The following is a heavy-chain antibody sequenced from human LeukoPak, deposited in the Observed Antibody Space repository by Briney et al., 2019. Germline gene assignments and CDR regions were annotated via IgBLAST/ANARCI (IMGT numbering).Heavy chain of an antibody. D-gene: IGHD1-26*01. CDR3: ARVPYSGSYWGKYFFDY. V-gene: IGHV4-59*01. CDR1: GGSISSFY. J-gene: IGHJ4*02. Sequence: NPSETLSLTCTVSGGSISSFYWSWIRQPPGKGLEWIGYIYYTGSTNYNSSLKSRVTISVDTSKNQFSLKLSSVTAADTAIYYCARVPYSGSYWGKYFFDYWGQGTLVTVSS. CDR2: IYYTGST.